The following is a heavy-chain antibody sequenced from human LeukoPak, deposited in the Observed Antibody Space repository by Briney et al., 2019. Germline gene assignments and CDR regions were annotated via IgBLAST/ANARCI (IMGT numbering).Heavy chain of an antibody. Sequence: GGSLRLSCAASGFTFSSYGMHWVRQAPGKGLEWVAFIRYDGSNKYYADSVQGRFTISRDNSKNTLYLQMKSLRAEDTAVYYCAKGGGYEAQYYYYYLDVWGKGTTVTISS. CDR1: GFTFSSYG. V-gene: IGHV3-30*02. D-gene: IGHD5-12*01. J-gene: IGHJ6*03. CDR3: AKGGGYEAQYYYYYLDV. CDR2: IRYDGSNK.